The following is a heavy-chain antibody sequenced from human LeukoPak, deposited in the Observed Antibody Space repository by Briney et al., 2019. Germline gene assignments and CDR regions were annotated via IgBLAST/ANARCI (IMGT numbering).Heavy chain of an antibody. D-gene: IGHD2-2*02. CDR1: GFAFCSYS. J-gene: IGHJ4*02. Sequence: PGGSLRLSCAASGFAFCSYSMNWVRQAPGEGLGWVSYISSSSSTIYYAASEKGRFIISRDNAKHSLYLQMNSLTAEDTAVYYCARDGSEYCSSTSCYSAFGDYWGQGTLVTVSS. V-gene: IGHV3-48*01. CDR3: ARDGSEYCSSTSCYSAFGDY. CDR2: ISSSSSTI.